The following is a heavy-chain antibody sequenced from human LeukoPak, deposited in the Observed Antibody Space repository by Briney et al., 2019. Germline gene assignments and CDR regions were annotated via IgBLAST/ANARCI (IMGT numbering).Heavy chain of an antibody. CDR1: GYTFTSYV. V-gene: IGHV1-8*01. CDR2: MNPNSGNT. CDR3: ARGRECAPVPEHE. J-gene: IGHJ4*02. Sequence: ASVTVSFTASGYTFTSYVINWVRQAAGQGLEWMGWMNPNSGNTGYAQKFQGRVTMTRNTSISTAYMELSSRRSEDTAVYYWARGRECAPVPEHEGGPGTLVTVSS. D-gene: IGHD2-2*01.